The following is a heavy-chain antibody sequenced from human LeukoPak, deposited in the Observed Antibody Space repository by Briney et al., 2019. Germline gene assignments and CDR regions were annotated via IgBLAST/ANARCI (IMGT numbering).Heavy chain of an antibody. CDR3: AKDPPPTVATTYINS. V-gene: IGHV3-23*01. CDR1: GFSFSSYA. CDR2: ISGTGGGT. D-gene: IGHD4-17*01. Sequence: GGSLRLSCSASGFSFSSYAMNWVRQAPGKGLEWVSAISGTGGGTDYTDSVKGRFTISRDNSKNTLFLQMDSLSAEDTAVYYCAKDPPPTVATTYINSWGQGTLVTVSA. J-gene: IGHJ4*02.